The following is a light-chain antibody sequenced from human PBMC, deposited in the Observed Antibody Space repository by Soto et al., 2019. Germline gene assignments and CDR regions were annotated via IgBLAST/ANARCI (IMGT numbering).Light chain of an antibody. CDR3: SSYSNINTLL. CDR1: SSDVGGHNF. CDR2: EVS. J-gene: IGLJ2*01. V-gene: IGLV2-8*01. Sequence: QSALTQPPSASGSPGQSVTVSCTGTSSDVGGHNFVSWYQQHPGKVPKLMLYEVSKRPSGVPDRFSGSKSGNTASLTVSGLQAEDEADYYCSSYSNINTLLFGGGTKVTVL.